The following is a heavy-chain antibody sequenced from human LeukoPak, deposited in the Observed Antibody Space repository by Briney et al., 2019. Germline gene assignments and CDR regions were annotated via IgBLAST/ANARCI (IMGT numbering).Heavy chain of an antibody. CDR3: AREKGPHYDFWSGYYNSTNCFDP. Sequence: SQTLSLTCTVSGGSISSGDYYWSWIRQPPGKGLEWIGYIYYSGSTYYNPSLKSRVTISVDTSKNQFSLKLSSVTAADTAVYYCAREKGPHYDFWSGYYNSTNCFDPWGQGTLVTVSS. CDR2: IYYSGST. J-gene: IGHJ5*02. V-gene: IGHV4-30-4*08. CDR1: GGSISSGDYY. D-gene: IGHD3-3*01.